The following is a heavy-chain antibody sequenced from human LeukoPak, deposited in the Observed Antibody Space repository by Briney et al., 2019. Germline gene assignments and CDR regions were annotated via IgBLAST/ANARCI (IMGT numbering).Heavy chain of an antibody. D-gene: IGHD2-2*01. CDR2: TYYRSTWYN. V-gene: IGHV6-1*01. CDR1: GDTVSSNSVT. J-gene: IGHJ5*02. CDR3: ARRLTQYDCFDP. Sequence: RSQTLSLTCALSGDTVSSNSVTWNWIRQSPSRGLEWLGRTYYRSTWYNDYAVSVRGRITVNPDTSKNQFSLHLNSVTPEDTAVYYCARRLTQYDCFDPWGQGILVTVSS.